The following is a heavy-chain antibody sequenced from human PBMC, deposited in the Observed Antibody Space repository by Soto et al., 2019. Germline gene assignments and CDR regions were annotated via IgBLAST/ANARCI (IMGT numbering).Heavy chain of an antibody. CDR1: GYTFTSYG. J-gene: IGHJ6*02. V-gene: IGHV1-18*04. CDR3: ATEVLKTYYYGMDV. CDR2: ISAYNGNT. Sequence: QVQLVQSGAEVKKPGASVKVSCKASGYTFTSYGISWVRQAPGQGLEWMGWISAYNGNTNYEQKLQGRVTMTTDTTTSRAYMELRSRTSDDTAVDYCATEVLKTYYYGMDVWGQGTTVTVSS.